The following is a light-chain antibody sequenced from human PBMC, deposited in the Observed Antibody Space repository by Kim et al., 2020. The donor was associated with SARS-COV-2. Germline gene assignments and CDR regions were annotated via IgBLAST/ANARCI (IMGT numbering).Light chain of an antibody. J-gene: IGKJ2*01. V-gene: IGKV1-39*01. CDR2: AAS. CDR1: PSIIDS. CDR3: QQSSRVPYT. Sequence: DIQMTQSPSSLSASVGERVTITCRASPSIIDSLNWYQQKPGTGPKLLIYAASSLQSGVPSRFSGSKSGTDFTLTISSLQPEDFATYYCQQSSRVPYTFGQGTKLEIK.